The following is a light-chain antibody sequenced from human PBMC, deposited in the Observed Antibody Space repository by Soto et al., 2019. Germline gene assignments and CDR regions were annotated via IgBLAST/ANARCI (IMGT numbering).Light chain of an antibody. CDR2: AAS. J-gene: IGKJ4*01. Sequence: DIQMTQSPSILSASVGDRVTITCRASQSINSYLNWYQQKPGKAPKLLIYAASSLQSGVPSRFSGSGSGTDFTLTITSLQPEDFATYYCQQSYSTLTFGGGTKVDIK. CDR1: QSINSY. CDR3: QQSYSTLT. V-gene: IGKV1-39*01.